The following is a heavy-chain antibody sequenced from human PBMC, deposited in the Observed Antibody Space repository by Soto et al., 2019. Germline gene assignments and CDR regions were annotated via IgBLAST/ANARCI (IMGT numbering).Heavy chain of an antibody. CDR1: GGTFSSYA. V-gene: IGHV1-69*12. Sequence: QVQLVQSGAEVKKPGSSVKVSCKASGGTFSSYAISWVRQAPGQGLEWMGGIIPIFGTANYAQKFQGRVTITADESTSTAYMELSSQRSEDTAVYYCARDCSGGSCYQEDYGMDVWGQGTTVTVSS. D-gene: IGHD2-15*01. CDR2: IIPIFGTA. J-gene: IGHJ6*02. CDR3: ARDCSGGSCYQEDYGMDV.